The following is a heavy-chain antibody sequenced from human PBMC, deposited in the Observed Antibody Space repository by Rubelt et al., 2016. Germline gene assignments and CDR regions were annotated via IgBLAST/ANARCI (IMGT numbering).Heavy chain of an antibody. Sequence: EVQLVESGGGLVQPGGSLRLSCAASGFTFSSYEMNWVRQAPGKGLEGVSYISSSGSTIYYPDSVKGRFTISRDNAKTSLYLQMNGLRAEDTAVYYCARSDIVATITDYWGQGTLVTVSS. V-gene: IGHV3-48*03. CDR3: ARSDIVATITDY. D-gene: IGHD5-12*01. J-gene: IGHJ4*02. CDR2: ISSSGSTI. CDR1: GFTFSSYE.